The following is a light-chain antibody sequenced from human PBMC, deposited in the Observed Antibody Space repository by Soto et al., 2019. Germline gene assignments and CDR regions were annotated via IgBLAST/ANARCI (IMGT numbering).Light chain of an antibody. J-gene: IGKJ4*01. CDR3: QQYGSSPRVT. Sequence: EIVLTQSPGTLSLSPGERATLSCRASQSVSSSYLAWYQQKPGQAPRLLIYGASSRATGSPDRFSGSGSGTDVTLTISSLEPEDFAVYCCQQYGSSPRVTFGGGTKVEIK. CDR2: GAS. CDR1: QSVSSSY. V-gene: IGKV3-20*01.